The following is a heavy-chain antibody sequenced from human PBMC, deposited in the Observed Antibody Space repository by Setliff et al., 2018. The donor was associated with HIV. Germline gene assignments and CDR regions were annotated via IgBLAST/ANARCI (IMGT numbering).Heavy chain of an antibody. CDR1: GGSISSGTSY. CDR3: ARETYDYVWGTYRYRPRHFDY. V-gene: IGHV4-61*02. J-gene: IGHJ4*02. D-gene: IGHD3-16*02. Sequence: PSETLSLTCTVSGGSISSGTSYWSWIRQPAGKGLEWIGRIYTSGSTNYNPSLKSRVSISVDTPKNRFSLKLSPVTAADTAVYYCARETYDYVWGTYRYRPRHFDYWCQGTLVTVSS. CDR2: IYTSGST.